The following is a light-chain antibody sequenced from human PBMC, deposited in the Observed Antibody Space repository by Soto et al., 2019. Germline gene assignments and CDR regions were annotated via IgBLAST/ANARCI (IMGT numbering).Light chain of an antibody. CDR2: DAS. J-gene: IGKJ2*01. Sequence: DIQMTQSPSTLSASVGDRVTITCRACQSISSWMAWYQQKPGKAPKLLIYDASSLDIGVPSRFSGSGSGTEFTLTISSLQPDDFATFYCQQYNNYPYTFGQGTKLEIK. V-gene: IGKV1-5*01. CDR1: QSISSW. CDR3: QQYNNYPYT.